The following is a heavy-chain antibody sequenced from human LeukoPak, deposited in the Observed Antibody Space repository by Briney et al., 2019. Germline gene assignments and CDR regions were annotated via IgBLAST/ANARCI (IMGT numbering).Heavy chain of an antibody. CDR2: ISSSSSYI. Sequence: AGGSLRLSCAASGFTFSSYSINWVRQAPGKGLEWVSSISSSSSYIYYADSVKGRFTISRDNAKNSLYLQMNSLRAEDTAVYYCARTPRYCSSTSCYDDWFDPWGQGTLVTVSS. CDR3: ARTPRYCSSTSCYDDWFDP. V-gene: IGHV3-21*01. D-gene: IGHD2-2*01. J-gene: IGHJ5*02. CDR1: GFTFSSYS.